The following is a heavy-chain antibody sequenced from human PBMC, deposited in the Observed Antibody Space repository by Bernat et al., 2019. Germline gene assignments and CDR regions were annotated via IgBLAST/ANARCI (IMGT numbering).Heavy chain of an antibody. CDR3: AADIPTPLAQIDF. CDR2: IKSKRDGATT. J-gene: IGHJ4*02. Sequence: EVRLVESGGGLVKPGGSLTLSCAASGFTFIDAWMSWVRWAPGKGLEWVARIKSKRDGATTEFAAPVKGRFTISRDESRNRVFLQMNSLKTEDTALYYCAADIPTPLAQIDFWGQGTVVTVSS. V-gene: IGHV3-15*01. CDR1: GFTFIDAW. D-gene: IGHD2-21*01.